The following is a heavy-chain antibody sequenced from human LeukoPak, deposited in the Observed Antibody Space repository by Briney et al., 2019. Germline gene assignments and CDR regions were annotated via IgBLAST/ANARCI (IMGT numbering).Heavy chain of an antibody. Sequence: GASVKVSCKASGYTFTSYYMHWVRQAPGQGLEWVGIINPSGGSTSYAQKFQGRVTMARDTSTSTVYMELSSLRSEDTAVYYCARDPKADRHVDYWGQGTLVTVSS. V-gene: IGHV1-46*01. CDR2: INPSGGST. J-gene: IGHJ4*02. CDR3: ARDPKADRHVDY. CDR1: GYTFTSYY.